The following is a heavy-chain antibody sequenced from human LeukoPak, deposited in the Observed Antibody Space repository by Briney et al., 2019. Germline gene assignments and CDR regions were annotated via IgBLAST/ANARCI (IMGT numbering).Heavy chain of an antibody. V-gene: IGHV3-74*01. Sequence: GGSLRLSCAASGFTFRNSWMHWVRQAPGKGLVWVSHVSPDGGYADSVEGRFTISRDNAKNTIFLQMNSLRAEDTAVYYCARDLSFSPDFWGRGTLVTVSS. CDR2: VSPDG. J-gene: IGHJ4*02. CDR3: ARDLSFSPDF. CDR1: GFTFRNSW.